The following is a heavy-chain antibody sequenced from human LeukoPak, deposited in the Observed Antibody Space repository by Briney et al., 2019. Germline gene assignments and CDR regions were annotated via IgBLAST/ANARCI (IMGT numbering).Heavy chain of an antibody. CDR2: IYYSGST. CDR1: GGSISSYY. Sequence: SETLSLTCTVSGGSISSYYWSWIRQPPGKGLEWIGYIYYSGSTNYNPSLKSRVTISVDTSKNQFSLKLSSVTAADTAVYYCARAGFSGYDSFDYWGQGTLVTVSS. D-gene: IGHD5-12*01. CDR3: ARAGFSGYDSFDY. J-gene: IGHJ4*02. V-gene: IGHV4-59*01.